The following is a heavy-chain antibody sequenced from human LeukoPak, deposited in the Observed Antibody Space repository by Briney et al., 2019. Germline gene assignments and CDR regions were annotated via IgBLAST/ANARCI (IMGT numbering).Heavy chain of an antibody. CDR1: GYTFTYYV. D-gene: IGHD1-26*01. J-gene: IGHJ4*02. Sequence: ASVKVSCKTSGYTFTYYVISWVRQAPGQGLEWMGWINAYNGNPNDAQKFQGRVTMTTDTSTSTAYMELRSLRSDDTAVYYCARGEKPYDYWGQGTLVSVSS. CDR2: INAYNGNP. V-gene: IGHV1-18*01. CDR3: ARGEKPYDY.